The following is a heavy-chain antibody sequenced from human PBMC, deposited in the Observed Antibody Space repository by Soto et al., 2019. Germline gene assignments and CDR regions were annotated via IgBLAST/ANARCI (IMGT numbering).Heavy chain of an antibody. J-gene: IGHJ6*02. CDR3: ARHTTPWKPAEYGMEG. V-gene: IGHV5-51*01. D-gene: IGHD2-15*01. Sequence: GESLQISCKGSGYSFTSYWIGCVRQMPGKGLEWIGIIYPGDSDTRYSPSFQGQVTISADKSISTAYLQWSSLKASDTAMYYCARHTTPWKPAEYGMEGWGEGTKVTVSS. CDR2: IYPGDSDT. CDR1: GYSFTSYW.